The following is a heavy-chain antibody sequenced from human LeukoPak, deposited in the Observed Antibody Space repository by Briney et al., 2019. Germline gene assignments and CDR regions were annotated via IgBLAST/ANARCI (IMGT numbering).Heavy chain of an antibody. V-gene: IGHV3-48*04. CDR3: ARDIYYDSSGYYGSVY. D-gene: IGHD3-22*01. CDR2: ISSSSSTI. J-gene: IGHJ4*02. CDR1: GFTFSSYS. Sequence: GGSLRLSCAASGFTFSSYSMYWVRQAPGKGLEWVSYISSSSSTIYYADSVKGRFTISGDNAKNSLYLQMNSLRAEDTAVYYCARDIYYDSSGYYGSVYWGQGTLVTVSS.